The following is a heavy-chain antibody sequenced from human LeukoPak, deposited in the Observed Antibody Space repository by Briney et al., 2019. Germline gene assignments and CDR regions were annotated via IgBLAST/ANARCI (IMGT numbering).Heavy chain of an antibody. J-gene: IGHJ6*03. Sequence: GGSLRLSCAASGFTFSSYAMSWVRQAPGKGLEWVSAISSSGGSTYYADSVKGRFTISRDNAKNSVSLQMNSLRAEDTAVYFCARPTWTNYMDVWGKGTAVTISS. D-gene: IGHD3/OR15-3a*01. V-gene: IGHV3-23*01. CDR1: GFTFSSYA. CDR3: ARPTWTNYMDV. CDR2: ISSSGGST.